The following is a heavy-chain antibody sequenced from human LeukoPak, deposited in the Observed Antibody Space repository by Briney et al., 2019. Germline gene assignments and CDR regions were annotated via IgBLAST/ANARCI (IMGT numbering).Heavy chain of an antibody. CDR1: GVSVSTNSVA. D-gene: IGHD5-24*01. V-gene: IGHV6-1*01. CDR2: TYYRSKWYN. CDR3: ARELDGYNSKPLDY. J-gene: IGHJ4*02. Sequence: SQTLSLTCAISGVSVSTNSVAWNCIRQSPSRGLEWLGRTYYRSKWYNDYAGSVKSRITINPDTSKNQFSLQLKSVTPEDTAVYYCARELDGYNSKPLDYWGQGTLVTVSS.